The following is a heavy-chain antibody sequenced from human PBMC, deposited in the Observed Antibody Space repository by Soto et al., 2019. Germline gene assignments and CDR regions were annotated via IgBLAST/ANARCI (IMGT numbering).Heavy chain of an antibody. V-gene: IGHV3-20*01. D-gene: IGHD4-17*01. CDR2: INWNGGST. J-gene: IGHJ3*02. CDR3: ARHYGDLPDFDAFDI. CDR1: GFTFDDYG. Sequence: EVQLVESGGGVVRPGGSLRLSCAASGFTFDDYGMSWVRQAPGKGLAWVSGINWNGGSTGYADSVKGRFTISRDNAKNSLDLQMNSLRAEDTALYHCARHYGDLPDFDAFDIWGQGTMVTVSS.